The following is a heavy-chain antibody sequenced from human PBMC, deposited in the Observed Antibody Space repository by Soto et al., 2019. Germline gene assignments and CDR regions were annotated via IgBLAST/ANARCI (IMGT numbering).Heavy chain of an antibody. V-gene: IGHV4-61*08. J-gene: IGHJ4*02. CDR3: SRCGHYYHSMI. Sequence: QVQLQESGPGLVKPSETLSLICTVSGDSVSGGGYYWTWIRQPPGKGLEWIGYISFPGDTTYNPSLRGRVTIAMHTSKDPFSLKLTSATAADTALYYCSRCGHYYHSMIWGPGTLVTVSS. D-gene: IGHD3-22*01. CDR2: ISFPGDT. CDR1: GDSVSGGGYY.